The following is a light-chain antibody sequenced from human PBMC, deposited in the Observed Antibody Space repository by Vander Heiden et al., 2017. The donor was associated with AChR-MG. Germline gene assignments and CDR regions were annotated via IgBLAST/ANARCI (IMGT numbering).Light chain of an antibody. V-gene: IGKV1-5*01. CDR3: QQYNSYSWT. J-gene: IGKJ1*01. CDR1: QSISSW. Sequence: DSHIAHAPSTLSASVGDRVTITCRASQSISSWLAWYQQKPGKAPKLLIYDASSLESGVPSRFSGSGSATEFTLTISSLQPDDFATYYCQQYNSYSWTFGQGTKVEIK. CDR2: DAS.